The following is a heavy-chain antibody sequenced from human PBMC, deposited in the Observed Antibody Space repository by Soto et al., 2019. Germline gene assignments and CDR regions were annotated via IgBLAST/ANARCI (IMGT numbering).Heavy chain of an antibody. J-gene: IGHJ5*02. CDR2: IYPGDSDT. CDR3: ARRHDPLPDYNWFDP. Sequence: GESLKISCKGSGYSFTSYWIGWVRQMPGKGLEWMGIIYPGDSDTRYSPSFQGEVTISADKSISTAYLQWSSLKASDTAMYYCARRHDPLPDYNWFDPWGQGTLVTVSS. V-gene: IGHV5-51*01. D-gene: IGHD3-3*01. CDR1: GYSFTSYW.